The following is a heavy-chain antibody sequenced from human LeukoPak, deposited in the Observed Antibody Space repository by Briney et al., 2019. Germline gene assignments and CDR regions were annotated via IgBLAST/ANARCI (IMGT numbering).Heavy chain of an antibody. V-gene: IGHV3-7*01. J-gene: IGHJ4*02. D-gene: IGHD2-15*01. CDR1: GFTFSSHW. CDR2: IKQDGSEK. CDR3: VRDHYWAFDY. Sequence: PGGSLRLSCAASGFTFSSHWMSWVRQAPGKGLEWVANIKQDGSEKYYVDSVKGRFTISRDNAKNSLYLQMNSLRAEDTAVYYCVRDHYWAFDYWGQGTLVTVSS.